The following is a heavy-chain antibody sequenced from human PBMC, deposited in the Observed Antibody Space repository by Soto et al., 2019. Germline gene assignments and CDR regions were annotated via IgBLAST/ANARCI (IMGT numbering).Heavy chain of an antibody. V-gene: IGHV1-18*01. J-gene: IGHJ3*02. CDR1: GYTFTSYG. CDR3: ARDGARRYCSGASCSSLPSDAFDI. CDR2: ISAYNGNT. Sequence: ASVKVSCKASGYTFTSYGISWVRQAPGQGLEWMGWISAYNGNTNYAQKLQGRVTMTTDTSTSTAYMELRSLRSDDTAVYYCARDGARRYCSGASCSSLPSDAFDIWGHGTMVTVSS. D-gene: IGHD2-15*01.